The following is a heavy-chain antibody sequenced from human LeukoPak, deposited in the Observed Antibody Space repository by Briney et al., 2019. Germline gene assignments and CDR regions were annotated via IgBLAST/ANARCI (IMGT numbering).Heavy chain of an antibody. V-gene: IGHV1-2*02. CDR3: ATARDYGDYGLFDY. J-gene: IGHJ4*02. Sequence: ASVKVSCKASGYTFTGYYMHWVRQAPGQGLEWMGWINPNSGGTNYAQKFQGRVTMTRDTSISTAYMELSRLRSDDTAVYYCATARDYGDYGLFDYWGQGTLVTVSS. CDR1: GYTFTGYY. CDR2: INPNSGGT. D-gene: IGHD4-17*01.